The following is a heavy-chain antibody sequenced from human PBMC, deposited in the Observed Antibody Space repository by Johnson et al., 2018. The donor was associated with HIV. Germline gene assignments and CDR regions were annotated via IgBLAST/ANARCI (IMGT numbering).Heavy chain of an antibody. D-gene: IGHD3-10*01. J-gene: IGHJ3*02. CDR2: IDLGGSLT. V-gene: IGHV3-7*05. CDR1: GFIFGNYW. Sequence: VQLVESGGALVQPGGSLRLSCATSGFIFGNYWMTWIRQAPGKGLEWVANIDLGGSLTNYVDSVKGRFIISRDNGRNSLYLQMNSLRTEDTAFYYCVKDMAPSMVSGNDAFDIWGQGTMVTVSS. CDR3: VKDMAPSMVSGNDAFDI.